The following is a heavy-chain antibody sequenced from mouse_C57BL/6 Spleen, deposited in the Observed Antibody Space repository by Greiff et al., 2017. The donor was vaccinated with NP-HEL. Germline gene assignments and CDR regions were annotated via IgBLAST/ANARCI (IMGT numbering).Heavy chain of an antibody. CDR2: IYPRRGNT. J-gene: IGHJ2*01. CDR3: ARGARGSSFDY. D-gene: IGHD1-1*01. Sequence: VQLVESGAELARPGASVKLSCKASGYTFTSYGISWVKQRTGQGLEWIGEIYPRRGNTYYNEKFKGKATLTADKSSSTAYMELRSLTSEYSAVYFCARGARGSSFDYWGQGTTLTVSS. CDR1: GYTFTSYG. V-gene: IGHV1-81*01.